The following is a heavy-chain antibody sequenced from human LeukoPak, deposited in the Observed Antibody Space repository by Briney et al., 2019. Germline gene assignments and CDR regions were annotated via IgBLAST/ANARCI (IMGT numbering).Heavy chain of an antibody. Sequence: GASVKVSCTASGYTFTSYDINWVRQATGQGLEWMGWMNPNSGNTGYAQKFQGRVTMTRNTSISTAYMELSSLRSEDTAVYYCASSDNWNDDLDAFDIWGQGTMVTVSS. CDR3: ASSDNWNDDLDAFDI. CDR2: MNPNSGNT. J-gene: IGHJ3*02. V-gene: IGHV1-8*01. D-gene: IGHD1-20*01. CDR1: GYTFTSYD.